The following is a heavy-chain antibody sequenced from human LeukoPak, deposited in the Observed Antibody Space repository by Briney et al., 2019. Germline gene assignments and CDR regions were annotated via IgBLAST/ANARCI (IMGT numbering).Heavy chain of an antibody. CDR3: ARGYGDYYNWFDP. Sequence: PGGSLRLSCAASGFTFSSYSMNWVRQAPGKGLEWVSSISSSSSYIYYADSVKGRFTISRDNAKNSLYLQMNSLRAEDTAVYYCARGYGDYYNWFDPWGQGTLVTVSS. CDR1: GFTFSSYS. D-gene: IGHD4-17*01. V-gene: IGHV3-21*01. CDR2: ISSSSSYI. J-gene: IGHJ5*02.